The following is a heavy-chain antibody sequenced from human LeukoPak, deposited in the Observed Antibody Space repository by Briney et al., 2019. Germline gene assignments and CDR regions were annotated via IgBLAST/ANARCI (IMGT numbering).Heavy chain of an antibody. Sequence: PSETPSLTCTVSGGSISPFYWSWIRQPPGKGLEWIGYIFYSGGTNYNPSLKSRVTISVDTSKNQFSLKLRSVTAADTAVYYCVVYDFWSGYYFDYWGQGTLVTVSS. CDR3: VVYDFWSGYYFDY. V-gene: IGHV4-59*01. D-gene: IGHD3-3*01. J-gene: IGHJ4*02. CDR2: IFYSGGT. CDR1: GGSISPFY.